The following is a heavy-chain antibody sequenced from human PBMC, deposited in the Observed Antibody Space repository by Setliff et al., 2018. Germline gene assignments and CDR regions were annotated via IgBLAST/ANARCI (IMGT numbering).Heavy chain of an antibody. CDR3: ARVQQLGTFDY. J-gene: IGHJ4*02. Sequence: ASVKVSCKASGGIFNSFSITWVRQAPGQGLEWMGRIIPLFETTNYVEKFQGRVTITADKSTSTAYTELSRLTSEDTAVYYCARVQQLGTFDYWGQGTLVTVSS. CDR1: GGIFNSFS. V-gene: IGHV1-69*06. D-gene: IGHD6-13*01. CDR2: IIPLFETT.